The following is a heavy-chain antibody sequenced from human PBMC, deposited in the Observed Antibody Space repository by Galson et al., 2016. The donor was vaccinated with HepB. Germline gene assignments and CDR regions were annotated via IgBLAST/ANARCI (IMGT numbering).Heavy chain of an antibody. D-gene: IGHD5-24*01. CDR1: GFTFGDYY. Sequence: SLRLSCAASGFTFGDYYMTWIRQAPGKGLEWVSYISTSGTNTYYADSVKGRFTISRDNAKNSLYVQMNSLRVEDTALYYCARDPGYITAAPFFDYWGQGTLVTVS. J-gene: IGHJ4*02. CDR3: ARDPGYITAAPFFDY. V-gene: IGHV3-11*04. CDR2: ISTSGTNT.